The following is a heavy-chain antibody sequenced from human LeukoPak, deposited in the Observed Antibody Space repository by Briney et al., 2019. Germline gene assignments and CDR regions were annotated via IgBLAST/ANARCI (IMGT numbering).Heavy chain of an antibody. CDR3: TSGLWGGFDY. D-gene: IGHD3-16*01. Sequence: GGSLRPSCAASGLTFRNAWMSWVRQAPGKGLERVGYIKSKTDGGTTDYAAPLKGRFTISRDDSKNTLYLVTNSLRTEDTAVYYCTSGLWGGFDYWGQGTLVTVSS. V-gene: IGHV3-15*01. J-gene: IGHJ4*02. CDR2: IKSKTDGGTT. CDR1: GLTFRNAW.